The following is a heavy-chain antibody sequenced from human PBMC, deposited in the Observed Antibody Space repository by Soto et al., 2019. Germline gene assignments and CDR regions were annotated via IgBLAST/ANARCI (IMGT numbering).Heavy chain of an antibody. Sequence: GGSLRLSCAASGFTFSSYSMNWVRQAPGKGLEYVSYISSSGSSTYYADSVKGRFTISRDNSKNTLYLQMSSLRAEDTAVYYCVKDFTRSSLEPWGQGTLVTVSS. CDR2: ISSSGSST. V-gene: IGHV3-64D*08. CDR3: VKDFTRSSLEP. J-gene: IGHJ5*02. CDR1: GFTFSSYS. D-gene: IGHD2-2*01.